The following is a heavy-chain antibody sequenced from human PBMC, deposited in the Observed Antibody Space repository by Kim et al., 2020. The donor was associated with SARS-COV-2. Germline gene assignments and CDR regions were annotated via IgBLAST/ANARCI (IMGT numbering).Heavy chain of an antibody. CDR3: ARVEYDSSGYYWYFDL. J-gene: IGHJ2*01. CDR1: GGSFSGYY. CDR2: INHSGST. V-gene: IGHV4-34*01. D-gene: IGHD3-22*01. Sequence: SETLSLTCAVYGGSFSGYYWSWIRQPPGKGLEWIGEINHSGSTNYNPSLKSRVTISVDTSKNQFSLKLSSVTAADTAVYYCARVEYDSSGYYWYFDLWGRGTLVTVSS.